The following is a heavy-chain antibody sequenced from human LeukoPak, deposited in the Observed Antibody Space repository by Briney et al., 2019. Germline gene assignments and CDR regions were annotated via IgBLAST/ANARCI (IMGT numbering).Heavy chain of an antibody. CDR1: GFTFSSYS. CDR2: ISGGGETT. CDR3: ARDYADYVGYFFFDY. Sequence: PGGSLRLSCAASGFTFSSYSMNWVRQPPGKGLEWVSSISGGGETTYYADSAKGRFTISRDNSQNILYLQMNSLRADDTAVYYCARDYADYVGYFFFDYWGQGTLVTVSS. D-gene: IGHD4-17*01. V-gene: IGHV3-23*01. J-gene: IGHJ4*02.